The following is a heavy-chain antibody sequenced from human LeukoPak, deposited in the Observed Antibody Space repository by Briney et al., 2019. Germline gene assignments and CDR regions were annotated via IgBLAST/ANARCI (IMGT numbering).Heavy chain of an antibody. J-gene: IGHJ1*01. V-gene: IGHV1-2*02. CDR2: INPNSGGT. D-gene: IGHD3-10*01. CDR1: GYTFTGYY. Sequence: ASVKVSCKASGYTFTGYYMHWVRQAPGQGLEWMGWINPNSGGTNYAQKFQGRVTMTRDTSISTAYMELSRLRSDDTAVYYCARDLRYYYGSGSSLHPGRFQHWGQGTLVTVSS. CDR3: ARDLRYYYGSGSSLHPGRFQH.